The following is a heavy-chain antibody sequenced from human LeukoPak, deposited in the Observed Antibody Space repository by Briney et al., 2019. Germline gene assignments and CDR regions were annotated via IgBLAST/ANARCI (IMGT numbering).Heavy chain of an antibody. CDR3: AREARGYDSSGYYPEYFQH. CDR1: GFTFSSYW. V-gene: IGHV3-7*01. D-gene: IGHD3-22*01. Sequence: GGSPRLSCAASGFTFSSYWMSWVRQAPGKGLEWVANIKQDGSEKYYVDSVKGRFTISRDNAKNSLYLQMNSLRAEDTAVYYCAREARGYDSSGYYPEYFQHWGQGTLVTVSS. J-gene: IGHJ1*01. CDR2: IKQDGSEK.